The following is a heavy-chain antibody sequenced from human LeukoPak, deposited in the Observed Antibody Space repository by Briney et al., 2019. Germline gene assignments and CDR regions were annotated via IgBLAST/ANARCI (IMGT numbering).Heavy chain of an antibody. CDR2: INPSVGST. J-gene: IGHJ3*02. CDR1: GYTFTNYY. D-gene: IGHD6-19*01. Sequence: ASVKVSCKASGYTFTNYYMHWVRQAPGQGLDWMGIINPSVGSTTYAQKFQGRVTMTRDTSTSTVYMELSGLRSEDTAVYYCARAPGIAVTGRTAAFDIWGQGTMVTVSS. V-gene: IGHV1-46*01. CDR3: ARAPGIAVTGRTAAFDI.